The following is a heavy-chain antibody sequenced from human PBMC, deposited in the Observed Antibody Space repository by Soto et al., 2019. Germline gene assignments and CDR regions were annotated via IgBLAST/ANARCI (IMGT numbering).Heavy chain of an antibody. V-gene: IGHV1-69*13. Sequence: SVKVSCKASGGTFSSYAISWVRQAPGQGLEWIGGIIPIFGTANYAQKFQGRVTITADESTSTAYMELSSLRSEDTAVYYCARNGVATTKIYYYYGMDVWGQGTTVTVSS. CDR1: GGTFSSYA. CDR3: ARNGVATTKIYYYYGMDV. CDR2: IIPIFGTA. J-gene: IGHJ6*02. D-gene: IGHD5-12*01.